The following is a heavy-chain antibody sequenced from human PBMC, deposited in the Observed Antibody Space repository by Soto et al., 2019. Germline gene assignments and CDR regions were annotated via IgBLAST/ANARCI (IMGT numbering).Heavy chain of an antibody. CDR1: GYTFTSYG. D-gene: IGHD3-22*01. J-gene: IGHJ4*02. CDR2: ISAYNGNT. V-gene: IGHV1-18*01. CDR3: ARDTYYYDSSGYYYAGFFDY. Sequence: VASVKVSCKASGYTFTSYGISWVRQAPGQGLEWMGWISAYNGNTNYAQKLQGRVTMTTDTSTSTAYMELRSLRSDDTAVYYCARDTYYYDSSGYYYAGFFDYWGQGTLVTVSS.